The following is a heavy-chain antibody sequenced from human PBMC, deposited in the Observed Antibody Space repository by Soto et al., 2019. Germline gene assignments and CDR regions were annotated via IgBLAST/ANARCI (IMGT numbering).Heavy chain of an antibody. Sequence: PSETLSLTCAVSGGSIRSNNWWSWVRQPPGKGLEWIGEIFHSGSTNYNPSLKTRVTMSVDTSKNHFSLKLISVTTADTAVYFCAREGNLGRWIQPLDSWGQGTPVTVSS. V-gene: IGHV4-4*02. CDR2: IFHSGST. CDR3: AREGNLGRWIQPLDS. CDR1: GGSIRSNNW. J-gene: IGHJ4*02. D-gene: IGHD2-2*03.